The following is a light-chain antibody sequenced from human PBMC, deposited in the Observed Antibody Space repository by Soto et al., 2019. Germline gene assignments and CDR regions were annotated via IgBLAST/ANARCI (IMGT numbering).Light chain of an antibody. V-gene: IGKV1-39*01. CDR2: AAS. J-gene: IGKJ1*01. CDR3: QQSYSTPPWT. Sequence: DIQITQSPSSLSASVGDRVTITCHASQNINNYLNWYQQKPGKAPKLLIYAASSLQSGVPSRFSGSGSGTDFTLTISSLQPEDFATYYCQQSYSTPPWTFGQGTKVDIK. CDR1: QNINNY.